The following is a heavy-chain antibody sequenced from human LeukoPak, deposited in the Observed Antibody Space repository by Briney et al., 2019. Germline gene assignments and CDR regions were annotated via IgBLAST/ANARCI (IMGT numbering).Heavy chain of an antibody. J-gene: IGHJ4*02. CDR3: AREDGYCSGGNCYSYSDS. Sequence: GGSLRLSCAASKFIFSNYWMSWVRQAPGKGLEWVAYIKKTGSETYYVDSVKGRFTITRDNARNSLFLQMNSLRAEDTAVYYCAREDGYCSGGNCYSYSDSWGQGTLVTVSS. V-gene: IGHV3-7*01. D-gene: IGHD2-15*01. CDR1: KFIFSNYW. CDR2: IKKTGSET.